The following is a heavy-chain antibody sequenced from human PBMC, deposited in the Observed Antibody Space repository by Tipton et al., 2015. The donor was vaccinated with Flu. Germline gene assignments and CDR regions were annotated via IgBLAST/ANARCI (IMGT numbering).Heavy chain of an antibody. Sequence: SLKLSCAASGFTFSSYAMSWVRQAPGKGLEWVSAISGSGGSTYYADSVKGRFTISRDNSKNTLYLQMNSLRAEDTAVYYCARDRSGSYYEYYYYGMDVWGQGTTVTVSS. V-gene: IGHV3-23*01. CDR2: ISGSGGST. CDR3: ARDRSGSYYEYYYYGMDV. D-gene: IGHD1-26*01. CDR1: GFTFSSYA. J-gene: IGHJ6*02.